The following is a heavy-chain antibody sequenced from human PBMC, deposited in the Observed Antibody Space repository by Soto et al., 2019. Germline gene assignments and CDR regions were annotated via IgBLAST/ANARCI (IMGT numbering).Heavy chain of an antibody. CDR2: VHDTGTT. D-gene: IGHD6-6*01. J-gene: IGHJ4*02. Sequence: QLQLQESGPGLVKPSETLSLTCAVSGGSVSSGGNYWGWIRQSPGKGLEWIGSVHDTGTTHYYPSLTSRVTISADTSKNQFSLNVNSVTAADTAVYYCARGLSSPSAAGVWGQGTLVTVSS. CDR3: ARGLSSPSAAGV. CDR1: GGSVSSGGNY. V-gene: IGHV4-39*01.